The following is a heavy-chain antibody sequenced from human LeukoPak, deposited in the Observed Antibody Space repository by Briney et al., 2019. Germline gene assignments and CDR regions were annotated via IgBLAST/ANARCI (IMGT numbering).Heavy chain of an antibody. J-gene: IGHJ4*02. V-gene: IGHV4-31*03. CDR1: GGSISSGNYY. D-gene: IGHD4-17*01. Sequence: NPSETLSLTCTVSGGSISSGNYYWSWIRQHPGKGLEWIGYIYYSGTTFYNPSLKSRVTITIDTSKNQFSLKLSSVTAADTAVYYCARGHPTVIREGHDYWGQGILVTASS. CDR2: IYYSGTT. CDR3: ARGHPTVIREGHDY.